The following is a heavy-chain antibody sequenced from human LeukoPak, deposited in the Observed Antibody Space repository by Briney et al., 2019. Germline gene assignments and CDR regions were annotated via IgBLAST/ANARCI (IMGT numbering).Heavy chain of an antibody. CDR1: GGSISSYY. J-gene: IGHJ4*02. V-gene: IGHV4-59*08. CDR2: FYYSGST. CDR3: ARFDSSSWYGYFDY. D-gene: IGHD6-13*01. Sequence: SETLSLTCTVSGGSISSYYWSWIRQPPGKGLEWIGYFYYSGSTNYNPSLKSRVTISVDTSKNQFSLKLSSVTAADTAVYYCARFDSSSWYGYFDYWGQGTLVTVSS.